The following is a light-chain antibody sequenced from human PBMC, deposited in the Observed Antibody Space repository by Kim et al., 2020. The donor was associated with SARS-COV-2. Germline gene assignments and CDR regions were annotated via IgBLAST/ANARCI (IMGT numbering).Light chain of an antibody. CDR3: AAWDDSLSGRV. V-gene: IGLV1-47*01. CDR2: RNN. CDR1: SSNIESNY. Sequence: GQRGTMSCSGSSSNIESNYVYWYQQLPGTAPKPLIYRNNQRPSGVPDRFSGSKSGTSASLAISGLRSEDEADYYCAAWDDSLSGRVFGGGTQLTVL. J-gene: IGLJ3*02.